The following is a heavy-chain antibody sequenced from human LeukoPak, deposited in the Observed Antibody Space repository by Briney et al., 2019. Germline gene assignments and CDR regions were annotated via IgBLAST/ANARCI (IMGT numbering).Heavy chain of an antibody. J-gene: IGHJ4*02. Sequence: GGSLRLSCAVSGFTFNNYAMDWVRQAPGKGLEWVSAVSANGGNTHYADSVRGRFTISRDNSKNTLYLQMNSLRVEDTAIYYCAKGYSSGWSEGFPDYWGQGTLVTVSS. CDR3: AKGYSSGWSEGFPDY. CDR2: VSANGGNT. CDR1: GFTFNNYA. D-gene: IGHD6-19*01. V-gene: IGHV3-23*01.